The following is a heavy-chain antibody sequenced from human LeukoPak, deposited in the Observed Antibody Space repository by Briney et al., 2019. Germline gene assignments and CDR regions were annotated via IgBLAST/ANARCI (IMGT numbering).Heavy chain of an antibody. CDR2: IYYSGST. D-gene: IGHD3-3*01. V-gene: IGHV4-31*03. CDR3: ARAACDPKLRFLEWPTKNWFDP. Sequence: SQTLSLTCTVSGGSISSGGYYWSWIRQHPGKGLEWIGYIYYSGSTYYNPSLKSRVTISVDTSKNQFSLKLSSVTAADTAVYYCARAACDPKLRFLEWPTKNWFDPWGQGTLVTVSS. CDR1: GGSISSGGYY. J-gene: IGHJ5*02.